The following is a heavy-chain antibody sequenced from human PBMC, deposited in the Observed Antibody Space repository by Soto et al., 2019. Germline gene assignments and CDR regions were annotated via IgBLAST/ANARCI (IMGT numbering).Heavy chain of an antibody. CDR2: MNPNSGNT. D-gene: IGHD4-17*01. J-gene: IGHJ4*02. CDR1: GYTFTSYD. CDR3: ARGGDLYGDESIDY. Sequence: AASVKVSCKASGYTFTSYDISWVRQATGQGLEWMGWMNPNSGNTGYAQKFQGRVTMTRNTSISTAYMELSSLRSEDTAVYYCARGGDLYGDESIDYWGQGTLVTVSS. V-gene: IGHV1-8*01.